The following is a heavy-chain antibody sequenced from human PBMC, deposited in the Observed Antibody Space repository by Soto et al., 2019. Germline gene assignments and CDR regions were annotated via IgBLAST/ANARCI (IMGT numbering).Heavy chain of an antibody. CDR3: ARAYYGSGSPILYYYYGMDV. Sequence: QVQLQESGPGLVKPSQTLSLTCTVSGGSISSGGYYWSWIRQHPGKGLEWIGYIYHSGSTYYKPSLKSRVTISVDTSKNQFSLMLSSVTAADMAVYYCARAYYGSGSPILYYYYGMDVWGQGTTAPVSS. CDR1: GGSISSGGYY. CDR2: IYHSGST. J-gene: IGHJ6*02. V-gene: IGHV4-31*03. D-gene: IGHD3-10*01.